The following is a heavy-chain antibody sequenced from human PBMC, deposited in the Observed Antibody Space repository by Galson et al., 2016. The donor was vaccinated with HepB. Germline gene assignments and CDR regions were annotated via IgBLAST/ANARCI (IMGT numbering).Heavy chain of an antibody. D-gene: IGHD3-10*01. J-gene: IGHJ6*02. Sequence: SVKVSCKASGYTFTDYGISWVRQAPGQGLEWMGWISTYKGDTHYGQKVQARVTMTTDTSTSTAYMELRSLTSDGTAVYYCARGYYGSGSYYYFSYGMDVWGQGTTVTVSS. CDR2: ISTYKGDT. V-gene: IGHV1-18*01. CDR3: ARGYYGSGSYYYFSYGMDV. CDR1: GYTFTDYG.